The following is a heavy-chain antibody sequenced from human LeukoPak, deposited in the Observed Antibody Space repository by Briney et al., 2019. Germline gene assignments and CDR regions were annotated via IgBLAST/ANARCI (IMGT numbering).Heavy chain of an antibody. D-gene: IGHD1-26*01. J-gene: IGHJ4*02. V-gene: IGHV4-4*07. CDR3: ARDPAGAATPYYSDY. CDR2: IYTSGST. CDR1: GGSISSYY. Sequence: PSETLSLTCTVSGGSISSYYWSWIRQPAGKGLEWIGRIYTSGSTNYNPSLKSRVTMSVDTSKNQFSLKLSSVTAADTAVYYCARDPAGAATPYYSDYWGQGTLVTVSS.